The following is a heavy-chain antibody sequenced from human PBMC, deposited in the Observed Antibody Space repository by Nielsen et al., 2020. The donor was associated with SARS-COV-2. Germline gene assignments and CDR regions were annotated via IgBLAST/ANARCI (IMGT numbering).Heavy chain of an antibody. CDR2: IYYSGST. CDR3: ARNRETFRIVGATPDAFDI. D-gene: IGHD1-26*01. CDR1: GGSISSGGYY. V-gene: IGHV4-31*03. Sequence: SETLFLTCTVSGGSISSGGYYWSWIRQHPGKGLEWIGYIYYSGSTYYNPSLKSRVTISVDTSKNQFSLKLSSVTAADTAVYYCARNRETFRIVGATPDAFDIWGQGTMATVFS. J-gene: IGHJ3*02.